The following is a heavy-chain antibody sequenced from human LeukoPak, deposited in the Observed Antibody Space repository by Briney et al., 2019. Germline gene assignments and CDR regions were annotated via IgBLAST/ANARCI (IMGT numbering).Heavy chain of an antibody. J-gene: IGHJ6*02. CDR1: GGSICSNGAD. CDR3: ARDEDRIVGATTNYYNGMDV. V-gene: IGHV6-1*01. D-gene: IGHD1-26*01. Sequence: SQTLSLTCAISGGSICSNGADWNWIRQSPSRGLEWLGRTYYRWKWYNDYAVSVKSRITIDPATSKNQFSLQPNSLTPEDTSVYYCARDEDRIVGATTNYYNGMDVWGQGTTVTVSS. CDR2: TYYRWKWYN.